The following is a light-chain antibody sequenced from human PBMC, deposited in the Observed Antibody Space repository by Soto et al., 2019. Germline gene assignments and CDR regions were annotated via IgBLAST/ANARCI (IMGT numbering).Light chain of an antibody. Sequence: LTQPASVSGSPGQSITISCTGTSSDVGYYNYVSWYQQHPGKAPKLMIYDVSNRPSGVSNRFSGSKSGNTASLTISGLQAEDEADYHCSSYTSSSTYVFGSGTKVTVL. CDR2: DVS. V-gene: IGLV2-14*01. J-gene: IGLJ1*01. CDR3: SSYTSSSTYV. CDR1: SSDVGYYNY.